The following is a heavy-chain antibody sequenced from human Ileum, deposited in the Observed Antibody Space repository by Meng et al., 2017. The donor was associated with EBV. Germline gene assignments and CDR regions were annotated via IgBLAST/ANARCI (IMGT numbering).Heavy chain of an antibody. CDR3: VSSWSDP. CDR2: IKSATVGGTT. CDR1: GFAFSHAW. J-gene: IGHJ5*02. Sequence: EAHLVESGGGLVKPGGSPRLSCAASGFAFSHAWMSWVRQAPGKGLEWVARIKSATVGGTTDYAAAVKGRFTISRDDSKNMVFLQMNSLKTEDTAVYYCVSSWSDPWGQGTLVTVSS. V-gene: IGHV3-15*01.